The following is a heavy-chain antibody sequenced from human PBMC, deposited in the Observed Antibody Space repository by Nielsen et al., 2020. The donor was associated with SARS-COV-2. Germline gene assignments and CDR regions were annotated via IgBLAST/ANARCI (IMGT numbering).Heavy chain of an antibody. CDR1: GFTFNSYW. J-gene: IGHJ4*02. D-gene: IGHD3-10*01. V-gene: IGHV3-74*01. CDR2: INNDGSRT. CDR3: AKGSYGSGEIDY. Sequence: GESLKISCAASGFTFNSYWMHWVRRGPGRGLVWVSRINNDGSRTNYADSVKGRFTISRDNTKNTVYLQMNSLRAEDTAVYYCAKGSYGSGEIDYWGQGTLVTVSS.